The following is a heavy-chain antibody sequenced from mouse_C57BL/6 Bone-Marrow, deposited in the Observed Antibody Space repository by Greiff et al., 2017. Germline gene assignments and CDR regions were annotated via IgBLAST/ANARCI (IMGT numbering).Heavy chain of an antibody. D-gene: IGHD1-1*01. V-gene: IGHV1-50*01. Sequence: QVQLQQPGAELVKPGASVKLSCKASGYTFTSYWMQWVKQRPEQGLEWIGEIDPSDSYTNYNQKFKGKATLTVDTSSSTAYMQLSSLTSEDSAVYYCARVPGTTVVHFDYWGQGTTLTGSS. J-gene: IGHJ2*01. CDR2: IDPSDSYT. CDR1: GYTFTSYW. CDR3: ARVPGTTVVHFDY.